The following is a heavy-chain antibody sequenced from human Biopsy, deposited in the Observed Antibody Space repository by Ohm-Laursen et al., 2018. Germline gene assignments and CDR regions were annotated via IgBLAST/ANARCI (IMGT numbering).Heavy chain of an antibody. CDR2: IKRDGSQS. CDR1: GFTFSTYW. CDR3: TRDTTYYAGTTYYDALDV. V-gene: IGHV3-7*01. Sequence: SLRLSCAASGFTFSTYWMTWVRPAPGKGLVWVANIKRDGSQSNHADSVKGRFTISRDNAKNSLYLQMNSLRAEDTAVYYCTRDTTYYAGTTYYDALDVWGQGTTVTVSS. D-gene: IGHD2/OR15-2a*01. J-gene: IGHJ3*01.